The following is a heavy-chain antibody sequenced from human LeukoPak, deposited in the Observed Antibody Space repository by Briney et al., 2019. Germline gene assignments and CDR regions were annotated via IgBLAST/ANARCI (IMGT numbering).Heavy chain of an antibody. CDR1: GFTFSSYA. V-gene: IGHV3-23*01. CDR2: ISGSGGST. D-gene: IGHD6-19*01. CDR3: AKDKGSGWYGFDY. Sequence: PGGSLRLSRAASGFTFSSYAMSWVRQAPGKGLEWVSAISGSGGSTYYADSVKGRFTISRDNSKNTLYLQMNSLRAEDTAVYYCAKDKGSGWYGFDYWGQGTLVTVSS. J-gene: IGHJ4*02.